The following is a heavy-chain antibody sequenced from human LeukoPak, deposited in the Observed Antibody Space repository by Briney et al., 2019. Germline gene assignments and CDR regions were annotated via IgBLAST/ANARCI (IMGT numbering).Heavy chain of an antibody. V-gene: IGHV3-33*01. CDR1: GFTFSSYG. D-gene: IGHD3-16*02. CDR3: ARDRISFIVIPRGFDY. Sequence: PGRSLRLSCAASGFTFSSYGMHWVRQAPGKGLEWVAVIWYDGSNKYYADSVKGRFTISRDNSKNTLYLQMNSLRAEDTAVYYCARDRISFIVIPRGFDYWGQGTLVTVSS. J-gene: IGHJ4*02. CDR2: IWYDGSNK.